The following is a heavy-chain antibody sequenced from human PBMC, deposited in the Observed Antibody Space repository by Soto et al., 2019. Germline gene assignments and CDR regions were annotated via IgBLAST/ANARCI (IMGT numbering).Heavy chain of an antibody. Sequence: QVQLVQSGAEVKKPGASVKVSCKASGYTFTTYGISWVRQAAGQGLEWMGWISTYNGDTNYAQKVQGRVTMTTDTSTSTAYMELRSLRSDDTAVYYCARDQLPYFYWRVQESDYYYYFGMDVWGQGTTITVSS. D-gene: IGHD3-9*01. CDR1: GYTFTTYG. J-gene: IGHJ6*02. CDR3: ARDQLPYFYWRVQESDYYYYFGMDV. CDR2: ISTYNGDT. V-gene: IGHV1-18*01.